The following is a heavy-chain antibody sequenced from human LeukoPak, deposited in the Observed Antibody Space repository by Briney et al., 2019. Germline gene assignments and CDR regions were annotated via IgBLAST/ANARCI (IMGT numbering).Heavy chain of an antibody. Sequence: SETLSLTCTVSGGSISSYYWSWIRQPPGKGLEWIGYIYYSGSNNYNPSLKSRVTISVDTSKNQFSLKLSSVTAADTAVYYCARGRYSSSSFDNWGQGTLVTVSS. V-gene: IGHV4-59*01. J-gene: IGHJ4*02. CDR3: ARGRYSSSSFDN. D-gene: IGHD6-13*01. CDR1: GGSISSYY. CDR2: IYYSGSN.